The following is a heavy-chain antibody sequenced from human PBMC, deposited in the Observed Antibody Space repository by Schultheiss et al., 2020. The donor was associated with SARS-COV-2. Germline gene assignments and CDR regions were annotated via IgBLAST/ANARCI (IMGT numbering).Heavy chain of an antibody. CDR1: GFTFSSYW. J-gene: IGHJ4*02. Sequence: GGSLRLSCAASGFTFSSYWMSWVRQAPGKGLAWVSVVFRSGHTYYADFVKGRFTISRDTSKNTVSLQMHDLTAEDTAVYYCTGNTFTRDVGWSYIDYWGQGTLVTVSS. CDR2: VFRSGHT. D-gene: IGHD2-2*02. CDR3: TGNTFTRDVGWSYIDY. V-gene: IGHV3-53*01.